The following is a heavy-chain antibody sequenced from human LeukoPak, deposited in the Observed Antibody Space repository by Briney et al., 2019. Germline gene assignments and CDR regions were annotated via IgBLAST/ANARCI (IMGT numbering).Heavy chain of an antibody. J-gene: IGHJ4*02. Sequence: GASLKFSLKASGCTFTHQWIGWVRQKSGSGLEWMGIIYPRDSDTRYSPSFQGHVSISADTSINTAYLEWSRLEASDTAIYYCARHSDVIGAIWGQGTLVTVSS. CDR3: ARHSDVIGAI. CDR1: GCTFTHQW. CDR2: IYPRDSDT. V-gene: IGHV5-51*01. D-gene: IGHD3-10*01.